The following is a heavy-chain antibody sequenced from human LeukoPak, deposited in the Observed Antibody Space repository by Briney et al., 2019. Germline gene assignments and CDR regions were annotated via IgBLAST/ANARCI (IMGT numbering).Heavy chain of an antibody. CDR2: IRYDGSNK. CDR3: AKDQSYSSSWHYFDY. V-gene: IGHV3-30*02. Sequence: GGSLRLSCAASGFTFSSYGMHWVRQAPGKGLEWVAFIRYDGSNKYYADSVEGRFTISRDNSKNTLYLQMNSLRAEDTAVYYCAKDQSYSSSWHYFDYWGQGTLVTVSS. CDR1: GFTFSSYG. D-gene: IGHD6-13*01. J-gene: IGHJ4*02.